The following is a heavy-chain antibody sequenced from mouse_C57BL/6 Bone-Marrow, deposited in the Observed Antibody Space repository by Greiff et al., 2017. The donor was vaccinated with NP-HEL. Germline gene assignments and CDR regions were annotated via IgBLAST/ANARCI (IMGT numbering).Heavy chain of an antibody. V-gene: IGHV5-17*01. J-gene: IGHJ2*01. CDR1: GFTFSDYG. CDR3: ATFLHYYGSSFDY. CDR2: LSSGSSTI. Sequence: EVQGVESGGGLVRPGGSLKLSCAASGFTFSDYGMHWVRQAPETGLEWVAYLSSGSSTIYYEDTVKGRFTISSDNAKNTLFLQMTRLMSEDTAMYYCATFLHYYGSSFDYWGQGTTLTVSS. D-gene: IGHD1-1*01.